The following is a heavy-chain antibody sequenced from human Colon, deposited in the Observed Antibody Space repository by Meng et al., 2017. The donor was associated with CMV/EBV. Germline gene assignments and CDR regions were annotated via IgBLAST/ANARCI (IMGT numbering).Heavy chain of an antibody. V-gene: IGHV1-2*02. CDR3: ARAYDFWSGYSYYFDD. J-gene: IGHJ4*02. CDR1: GYSFTSFD. CDR2: IKTNSGGT. D-gene: IGHD3-3*01. Sequence: ASVKVSCKASGYSFTSFDIYWLRQAPGQGPEWMGYIKTNSGGTNSPQKFLGRVTMTRDTSINTAYMELSRLRSDDTAVYYCARAYDFWSGYSYYFDDWGQGTLVTVSS.